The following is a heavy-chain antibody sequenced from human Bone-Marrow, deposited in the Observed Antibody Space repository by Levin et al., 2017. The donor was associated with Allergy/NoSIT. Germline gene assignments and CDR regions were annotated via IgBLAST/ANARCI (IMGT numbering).Heavy chain of an antibody. CDR2: IYYSGST. CDR1: GGSISSYY. CDR3: ARGPTVTNYYYGMDG. Sequence: PGGSLRLSCTVSGGSISSYYWSWIRQPPGKGLEWIGYIYYSGSTNYNPSLTSRVTISVDTSKKQFSLKLDSVTAADTAVYYCARGPTVTNYYYGMDGWGQGTTVTVAS. V-gene: IGHV4-59*01. D-gene: IGHD4-17*01. J-gene: IGHJ6*02.